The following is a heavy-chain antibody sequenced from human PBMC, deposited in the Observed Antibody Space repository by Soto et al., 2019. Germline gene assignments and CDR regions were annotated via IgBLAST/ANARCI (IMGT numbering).Heavy chain of an antibody. CDR2: INWNGGST. CDR1: GFTFDDYG. J-gene: IGHJ3*02. CDR3: ARVPPGGYSGYDYAFDI. V-gene: IGHV3-20*04. Sequence: GGSLRLSCAASGFTFDDYGMSWVRQAPGKGLEWVSGINWNGGSTGYADSVKGRFTISRDNAKNSLYLQMNSLRAEDTALYYCARVPPGGYSGYDYAFDIWGQGTMVTVSS. D-gene: IGHD5-12*01.